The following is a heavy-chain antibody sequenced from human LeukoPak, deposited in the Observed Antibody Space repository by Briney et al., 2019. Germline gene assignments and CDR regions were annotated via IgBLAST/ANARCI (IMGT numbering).Heavy chain of an antibody. CDR1: GFTFSKYW. J-gene: IGHJ2*01. CDR3: ARAEDFGDPGDFDL. V-gene: IGHV4-59*01. Sequence: GSLRLSCAASGFTFSKYWMTWIRQPPGKGLEWIGYIYYSGSTNYNPSLKSRVTISVDTSKNQFSLKLSSVTAADTAVYYCARAEDFGDPGDFDLWGRGTLVTVSP. CDR2: IYYSGST. D-gene: IGHD4-17*01.